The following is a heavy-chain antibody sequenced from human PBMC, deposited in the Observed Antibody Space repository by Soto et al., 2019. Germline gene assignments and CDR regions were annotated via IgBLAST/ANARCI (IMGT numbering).Heavy chain of an antibody. V-gene: IGHV6-1*01. CDR2: TYYRSKWYN. Sequence: SQTLSLTCAISGDSVSSNSAAWNLIRQSPSRGLEWLGGTYYRSKWYNDYAVSVKSRITINPDTSKNQFSLQLNSVTPEDTAVYYCAKAAYSSSWYKVDYWGQGTLVTVSS. CDR1: GDSVSSNSAA. J-gene: IGHJ4*02. D-gene: IGHD6-13*01. CDR3: AKAAYSSSWYKVDY.